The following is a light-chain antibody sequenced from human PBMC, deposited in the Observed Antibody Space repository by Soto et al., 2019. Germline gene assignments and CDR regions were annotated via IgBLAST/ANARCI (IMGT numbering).Light chain of an antibody. CDR2: WAS. CDR1: QSVLSSSNSRNF. V-gene: IGKV4-1*01. CDR3: QQYYTTPLT. Sequence: DIVMTQSPESLTVSLGERTTINCKSSQSVLSSSNSRNFLAWYQQKPRQPPKLLISWASTRESGVPDRFSGSGSETDFTLTISSLQAEAVAVYYCQQYYTTPLTFGGGTKVEI. J-gene: IGKJ4*01.